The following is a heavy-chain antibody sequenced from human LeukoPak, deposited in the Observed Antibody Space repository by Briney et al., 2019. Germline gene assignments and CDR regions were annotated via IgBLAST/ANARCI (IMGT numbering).Heavy chain of an antibody. Sequence: PSETLSLTCTVSGGSISSSSYYWGWIRQPPGKGLEWIGSIYYSGSTYYNPSLKSRVTISVDTSKNQFSLKLSSVTAADTAVYYCARDFKQLSVPSYMDVWGKGTTVTVSS. CDR3: ARDFKQLSVPSYMDV. J-gene: IGHJ6*03. D-gene: IGHD6-6*01. CDR1: GGSISSSSYY. CDR2: IYYSGST. V-gene: IGHV4-39*07.